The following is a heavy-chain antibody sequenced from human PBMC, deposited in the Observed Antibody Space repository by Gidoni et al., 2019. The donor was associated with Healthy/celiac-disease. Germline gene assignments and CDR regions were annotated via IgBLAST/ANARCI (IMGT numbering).Heavy chain of an antibody. Sequence: QVQLVESGGGVVQPGRSLRLSCAASGFTFSSYGLHWVRLAPGKGMEWVAVIGYDGSNKYYADSVKGRFTISRDNSKNTLYLQMNSLRAEDTAVYYCARDTRITIFGVVSPDWYFDLWGRGTLVTVSS. D-gene: IGHD3-3*01. CDR3: ARDTRITIFGVVSPDWYFDL. CDR1: GFTFSSYG. V-gene: IGHV3-33*01. CDR2: IGYDGSNK. J-gene: IGHJ2*01.